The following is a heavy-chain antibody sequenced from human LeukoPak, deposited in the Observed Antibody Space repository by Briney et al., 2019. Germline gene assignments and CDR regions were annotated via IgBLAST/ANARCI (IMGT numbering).Heavy chain of an antibody. J-gene: IGHJ6*02. CDR1: GYTFTSYA. CDR3: ARGARDNKLLWFGELSYGMDV. D-gene: IGHD3-10*01. Sequence: GASVKVSCKASGYTFTSYAMHWVRQAPGQRLEWMGWINAGNGNTKYSQKFQGRVTITRDTSASTAYMELSSLRSEDTAVYYCARGARDNKLLWFGELSYGMDVWGQGTTVTVSS. CDR2: INAGNGNT. V-gene: IGHV1-3*01.